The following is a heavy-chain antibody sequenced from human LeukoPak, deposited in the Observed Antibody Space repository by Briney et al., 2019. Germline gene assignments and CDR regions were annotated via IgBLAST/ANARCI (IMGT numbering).Heavy chain of an antibody. CDR1: GFTVSSNY. J-gene: IGHJ4*02. CDR3: ARDTFGYSSSWYDY. V-gene: IGHV3-66*01. D-gene: IGHD6-13*01. CDR2: IYSGGST. Sequence: GGSLRLSCAASGFTVSSNYMSWVRQAPGKGLEWVSVIYSGGSTYYADSVKGRFTISRDNSKNTLYLQMNSPRAEDTAVYYCARDTFGYSSSWYDYWGQGTLVTVSS.